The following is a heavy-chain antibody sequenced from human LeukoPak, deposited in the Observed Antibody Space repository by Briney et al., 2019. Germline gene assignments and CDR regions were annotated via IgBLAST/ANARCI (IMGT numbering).Heavy chain of an antibody. Sequence: PGGSLRLSCAASGFTFSSYAMSWVRQAPGKGLEWVSAISGSGVSTYYADSVKGRFTISRDNSKNTLYLQMNSLRAEDTAVYYCAKKGTYDSSGYYFDYWGQGTLVTVSS. V-gene: IGHV3-23*01. CDR3: AKKGTYDSSGYYFDY. CDR1: GFTFSSYA. J-gene: IGHJ4*02. CDR2: ISGSGVST. D-gene: IGHD3-22*01.